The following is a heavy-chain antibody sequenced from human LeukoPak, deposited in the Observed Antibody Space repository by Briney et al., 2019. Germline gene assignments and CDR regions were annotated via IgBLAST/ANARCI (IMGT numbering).Heavy chain of an antibody. V-gene: IGHV1-46*01. CDR2: INPSGGST. Sequence: VASVKVSCKASGYTFTNYYIHWVRQAPGQGLEWMGIINPSGGSTSYAQEFQGRVTMTRDTSTSTLYMELSSLRSEDTAVYYCARESTTTVFKRGWFDPWGQGTLVTVSS. CDR3: ARESTTTVFKRGWFDP. J-gene: IGHJ5*02. D-gene: IGHD4-11*01. CDR1: GYTFTNYY.